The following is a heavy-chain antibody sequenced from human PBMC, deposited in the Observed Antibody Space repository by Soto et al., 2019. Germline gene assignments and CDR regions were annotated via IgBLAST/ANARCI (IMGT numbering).Heavy chain of an antibody. Sequence: QVQLVQSGAEVKKPGSSVKVSCEASGGSFTSYIFTWVRQAPGPGLEWMGRIIPIQGTANYALKFQDRVTITADKSTNTAYMELRSLRPEDTALYYCAKSLGFVDHAYMDVWGKGTTVTVSS. J-gene: IGHJ6*03. V-gene: IGHV1-69*08. CDR3: AKSLGFVDHAYMDV. CDR1: GGSFTSYI. D-gene: IGHD3-16*01. CDR2: IIPIQGTA.